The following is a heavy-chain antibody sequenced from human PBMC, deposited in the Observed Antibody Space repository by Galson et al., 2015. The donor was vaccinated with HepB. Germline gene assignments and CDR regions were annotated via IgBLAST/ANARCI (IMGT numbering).Heavy chain of an antibody. V-gene: IGHV3-21*01. J-gene: IGHJ5*02. CDR3: ARDHQLLA. Sequence: SLRLSCAASGFTFSSYSMNWVRQAPGKGLEWVSSIGSSSSYIYYADSVKGRFTISRDNAKNSLYLQMNSLRAEDTAVYYCARDHQLLAWGQGTLVTVSS. CDR1: GFTFSSYS. CDR2: IGSSSSYI. D-gene: IGHD2-2*01.